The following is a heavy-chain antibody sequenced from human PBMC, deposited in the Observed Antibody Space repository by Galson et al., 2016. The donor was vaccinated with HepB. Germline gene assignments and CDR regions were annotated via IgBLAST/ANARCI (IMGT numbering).Heavy chain of an antibody. V-gene: IGHV4-61*09. CDR2: IYISGTT. J-gene: IGHJ6*04. D-gene: IGHD3-10*01. CDR1: GDSIRNNGGYY. CDR3: ARVNRGERGNLYFGLDV. Sequence: LSLTCTVSGDSIRNNGGYYWTWIRQPAGKGLQWIGHIYISGTTKYSPSLKSRVTISVDTLKNHFSLNLTSVTAADGAVYYCARVNRGERGNLYFGLDVWGKGTTVTVSS.